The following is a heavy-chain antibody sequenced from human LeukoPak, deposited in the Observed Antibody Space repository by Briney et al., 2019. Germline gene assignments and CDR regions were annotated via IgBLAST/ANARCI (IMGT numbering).Heavy chain of an antibody. CDR2: ISYDGSNK. D-gene: IGHD4-17*01. Sequence: GGSLRLSCAASGFTFSSYAMHWVRQAPGKGLEWVAVISYDGSNKYYADSVKGRFTISRDNAKNSLYLQMNSLRDEDTAVYYCARGPTVTTMGYWFDYWGQGTLVTVSS. V-gene: IGHV3-30-3*01. CDR3: ARGPTVTTMGYWFDY. J-gene: IGHJ4*02. CDR1: GFTFSSYA.